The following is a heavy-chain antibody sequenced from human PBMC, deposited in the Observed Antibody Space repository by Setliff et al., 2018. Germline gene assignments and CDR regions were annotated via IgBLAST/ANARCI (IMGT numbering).Heavy chain of an antibody. CDR2: INPGGGSA. CDR3: ARAGEAAAERKGLLEF. Sequence: ASVKVSCKATGYTLSRHYMHWARQAPGQGLEWMGIINPGGGSASIVQKFLGRVTMTSDTSTSTVYMDLTGLTSEDTAVYYCARAGEAAAERKGLLEFWGQGTLVTVSS. D-gene: IGHD6-13*01. J-gene: IGHJ4*02. V-gene: IGHV1-46*01. CDR1: GYTLSRHY.